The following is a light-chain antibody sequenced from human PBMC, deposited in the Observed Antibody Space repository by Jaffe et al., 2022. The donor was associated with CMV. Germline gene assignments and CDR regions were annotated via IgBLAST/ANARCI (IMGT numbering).Light chain of an antibody. CDR3: SSYTSRSTYV. CDR1: TSDVGRYSY. V-gene: IGLV2-14*03. J-gene: IGLJ1*01. Sequence: QSALTQPASVSGSPGQSITISCTGTTSDVGRYSYVSWYQQHPGKVPQLMISDVSDRPSGVSDRFSGSKSGNTASLTISGLQAEDEADYYCSSYTSRSTYVFGTGTKVTVL. CDR2: DVS.